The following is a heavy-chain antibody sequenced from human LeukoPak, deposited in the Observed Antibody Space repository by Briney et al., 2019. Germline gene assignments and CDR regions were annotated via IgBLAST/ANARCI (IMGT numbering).Heavy chain of an antibody. CDR2: INHSGST. CDR3: ARGGGSYYY. D-gene: IGHD1-26*01. V-gene: IGHV4-34*01. CDR1: GGSLSGYY. J-gene: IGHJ4*02. Sequence: KPSETLSLTCAVYGGSLSGYYWSWIRQPPGKGLEWIGEINHSGSTNYNPSLKSRVTISLDTSKNQFSLKLSSVIAADTAVYYCARGGGSYYYWGQGTLVTVSS.